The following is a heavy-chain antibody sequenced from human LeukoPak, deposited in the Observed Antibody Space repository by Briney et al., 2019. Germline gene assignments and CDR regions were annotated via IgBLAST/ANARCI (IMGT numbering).Heavy chain of an antibody. J-gene: IGHJ4*02. D-gene: IGHD2-15*01. CDR2: ISSSSSYI. V-gene: IGHV3-21*01. CDR1: GFTFSSYS. Sequence: GGSLRLSCAASGFTFSSYSMNWVRQAPGKGLEWVSSISSSSSYIYYADSVKGRFTISRDNAKNSLYLQMNSLRAEDTAVYYCASYYRSGGSCQGFDYWGQGTLVTVSS. CDR3: ASYYRSGGSCQGFDY.